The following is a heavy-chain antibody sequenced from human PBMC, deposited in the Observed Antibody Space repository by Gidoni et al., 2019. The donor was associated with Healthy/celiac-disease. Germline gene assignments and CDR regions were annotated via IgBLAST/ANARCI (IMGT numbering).Heavy chain of an antibody. CDR3: AREYCSGGSCYFDY. Sequence: EVQLVESGGGLVKPGGSLRLSCAASGFTFSSYSMNWVRQAPGKGLEWVSSISSSSSYIYHADSVKGRFTISRDNAKNSLYLQMNSLRAEDTAVYYCAREYCSGGSCYFDYWGQGTLVTVSS. V-gene: IGHV3-21*01. D-gene: IGHD2-15*01. J-gene: IGHJ4*02. CDR2: ISSSSSYI. CDR1: GFTFSSYS.